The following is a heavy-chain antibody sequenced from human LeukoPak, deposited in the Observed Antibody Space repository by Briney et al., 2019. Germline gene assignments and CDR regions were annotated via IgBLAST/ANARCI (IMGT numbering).Heavy chain of an antibody. Sequence: PSQTLSLTCTVSGGSLSGGGYYLSWIRQHPGKGLEWIGYIYYSGSTYYNPSLKSRVTISVDTSKNQFSLKLSSVTAADTAVYYCARGGNAFDIWGQGTMVTVSS. CDR2: IYYSGST. CDR3: ARGGNAFDI. V-gene: IGHV4-31*03. D-gene: IGHD1-26*01. J-gene: IGHJ3*02. CDR1: GGSLSGGGYY.